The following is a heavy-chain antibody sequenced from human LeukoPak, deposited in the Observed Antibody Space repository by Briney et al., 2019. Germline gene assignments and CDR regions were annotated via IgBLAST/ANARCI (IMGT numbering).Heavy chain of an antibody. CDR3: ARSPAGVPFDY. CDR2: ISYSGTT. D-gene: IGHD6-13*01. Sequence: SPSETLSLTCTVSGGSISTGSYYWGWVRQPPGKGLEYIGSISYSGTTYYNPSLKSRVTISVDTSKNHFSLNLSSVSAADTAVYYCARSPAGVPFDYWGQGTLVTVSS. V-gene: IGHV4-39*02. J-gene: IGHJ4*02. CDR1: GGSISTGSYY.